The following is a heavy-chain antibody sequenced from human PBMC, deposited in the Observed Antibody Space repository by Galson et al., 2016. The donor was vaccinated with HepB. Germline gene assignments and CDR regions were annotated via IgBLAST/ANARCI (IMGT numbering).Heavy chain of an antibody. CDR1: GYTFTNYA. Sequence: QSGAEVKPPGASVKVSCKSSGYTFTNYALSWVRQAPGQGLEWMGWITTYNGNGKTYYAQSFQGRVTFTRDTSACTAYMELSSLRSEDTAVYYCARDGGSGWSRLWWGQGTLAAVSS. CDR2: ITTYNGNGKT. D-gene: IGHD6-19*01. J-gene: IGHJ4*02. V-gene: IGHV1-18*01. CDR3: ARDGGSGWSRLW.